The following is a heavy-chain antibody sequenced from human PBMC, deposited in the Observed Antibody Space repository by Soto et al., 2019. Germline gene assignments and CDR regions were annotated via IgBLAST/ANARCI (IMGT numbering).Heavy chain of an antibody. Sequence: GGSLRLSCAASGFTFSSYAMSWVRQAPGKGLEWVSAISGSGGSTYYADSVKGRFTLSRDNSKNTLYLQMNSLRAEDTAVYYCAKDNDGYCSGGSCYPGGYYYYGMDVWGQGTTVTVSS. V-gene: IGHV3-23*01. CDR1: GFTFSSYA. CDR2: ISGSGGST. CDR3: AKDNDGYCSGGSCYPGGYYYYGMDV. D-gene: IGHD2-15*01. J-gene: IGHJ6*02.